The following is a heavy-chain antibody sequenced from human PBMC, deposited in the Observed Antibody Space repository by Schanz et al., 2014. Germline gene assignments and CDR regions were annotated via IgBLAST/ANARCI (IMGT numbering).Heavy chain of an antibody. D-gene: IGHD3-3*01. CDR3: ARDRRFFDRDDLYYVDS. V-gene: IGHV1-18*01. CDR1: GYIFINSG. CDR2: ISVYNGNT. J-gene: IGHJ4*02. Sequence: QIQLVQSGPEVKKPGATVKVSCKASGYIFINSGISWVRQAPGQGLEWMGWISVYNGNTKYPQKLQGRVTMTADTSTNTAYMELRSLRSDDTAVDYCARDRRFFDRDDLYYVDSWGQGTLVTVSS.